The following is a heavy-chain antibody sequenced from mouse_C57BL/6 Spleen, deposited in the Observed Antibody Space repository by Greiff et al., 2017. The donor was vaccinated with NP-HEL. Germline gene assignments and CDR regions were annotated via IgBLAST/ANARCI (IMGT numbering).Heavy chain of an antibody. V-gene: IGHV1-78*01. J-gene: IGHJ3*01. CDR3: ARRIYYDYAWFAY. Sequence: VQLQQSDAELVKPGASVKISCKVSGYTFTDHTIHWMKQRPEQGLEWIGYIYPRDGSTKYNEKFKGKATLTADKSSSTAYMQLNSLTSEDSAVYCCARRIYYDYAWFAYWGQGTLVTVSA. CDR1: GYTFTDHT. D-gene: IGHD2-4*01. CDR2: IYPRDGST.